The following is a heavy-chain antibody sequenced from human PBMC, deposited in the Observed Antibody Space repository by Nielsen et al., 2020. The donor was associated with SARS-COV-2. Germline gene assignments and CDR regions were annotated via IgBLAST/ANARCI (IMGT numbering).Heavy chain of an antibody. D-gene: IGHD3-3*01. CDR3: ARTPVRITIFGVVNPGNWFDP. J-gene: IGHJ5*02. Sequence: ASVKVSCKASGYTFTSYGISWVRQAPGQGLEWMGWISAYNGNTNYAQKLQGRVTMTTDTSTSTAYMELRSLRSDDTAAYYCARTPVRITIFGVVNPGNWFDPWGQGTLVTVSS. V-gene: IGHV1-18*01. CDR1: GYTFTSYG. CDR2: ISAYNGNT.